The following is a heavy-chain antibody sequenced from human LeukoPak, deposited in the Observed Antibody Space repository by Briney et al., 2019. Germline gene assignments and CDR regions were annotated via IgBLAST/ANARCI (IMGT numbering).Heavy chain of an antibody. J-gene: IGHJ4*02. CDR3: AKDQGYFTSSGY. CDR1: GFTFSTYG. V-gene: IGHV3-30*02. Sequence: PGGSLRLSCAASGFTFSTYGMHWVRQAPGQGLEWVSFIQNDGSNKYYTDSVKGRFTISRDNSKNTLYLQMNSLRAEDTAVYYCAKDQGYFTSSGYWGQGTLVTVSS. D-gene: IGHD3-10*01. CDR2: IQNDGSNK.